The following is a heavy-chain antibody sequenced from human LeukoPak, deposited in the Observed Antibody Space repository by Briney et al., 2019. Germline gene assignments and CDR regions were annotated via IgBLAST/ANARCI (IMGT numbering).Heavy chain of an antibody. V-gene: IGHV3-23*01. Sequence: GGSLRLSCAASRFTFSSYAMSRVPQAQGKELEWGSAISGSGGSTYYGDSVKGRFTICRDNSKNTLYLQMNSMRSEDTAVYYCAKGDFWSGYSDYWGQGTLVTVSS. CDR1: RFTFSSYA. J-gene: IGHJ4*02. CDR3: AKGDFWSGYSDY. D-gene: IGHD3-3*01. CDR2: ISGSGGST.